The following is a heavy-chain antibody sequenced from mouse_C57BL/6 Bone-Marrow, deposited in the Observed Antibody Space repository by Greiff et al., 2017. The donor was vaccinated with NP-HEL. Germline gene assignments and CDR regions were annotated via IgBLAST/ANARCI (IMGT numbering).Heavy chain of an antibody. CDR2: IDPENGDT. D-gene: IGHD2-4*01. CDR1: GFNIKDDY. J-gene: IGHJ2*01. V-gene: IGHV14-4*01. Sequence: EVKLLESGAELVRPGASVKLSCTASGFNIKDDYMHWVKQRPEQGLEWIGWIDPENGDTEYASKFQGKATITADTSSNTAYLQLSSLTSEDTAVYYCTTWGDYDDYFDYWGQGTTLTVSS. CDR3: TTWGDYDDYFDY.